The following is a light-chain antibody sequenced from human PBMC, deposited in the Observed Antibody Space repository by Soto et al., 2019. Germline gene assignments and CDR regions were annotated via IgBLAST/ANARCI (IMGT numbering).Light chain of an antibody. CDR2: EVS. CDR3: SSYTSSSTLV. CDR1: SSDVGGYNY. V-gene: IGLV2-14*01. Sequence: QSALTQPAPVSGSPGQSITISCTGTSSDVGGYNYVSWYQQYPGRAPKFIIYEVSHRPSGVSNRFSASKSGNTASLTISGLQAEDEADYYCSSYTSSSTLVFGTGTKVTVL. J-gene: IGLJ1*01.